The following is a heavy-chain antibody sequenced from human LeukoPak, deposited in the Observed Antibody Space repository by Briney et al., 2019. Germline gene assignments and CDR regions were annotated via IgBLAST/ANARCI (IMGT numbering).Heavy chain of an antibody. Sequence: QPAGSLRLSCSASGFTFSSYAMQWVRQAPGKGLEYVSAISSNGGSTYYAHSVKGRFTISRDNSKNTLYLQMSSLRAEDTAVYYCVKDQVRGKALGYWGQGTLVTVSS. CDR1: GFTFSSYA. J-gene: IGHJ4*02. CDR2: ISSNGGST. D-gene: IGHD3-10*01. V-gene: IGHV3-64D*06. CDR3: VKDQVRGKALGY.